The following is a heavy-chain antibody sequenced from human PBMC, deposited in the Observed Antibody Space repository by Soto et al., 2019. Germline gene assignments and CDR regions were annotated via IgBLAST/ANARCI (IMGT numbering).Heavy chain of an antibody. CDR2: ISGSGGST. D-gene: IGHD6-13*01. Sequence: PGGSLRLSCAASGFTFSSYAMSWVRQAPGKGLEWVSAISGSGGSTYYADSVKGRFTISRDNSKNTMYLQMNSLRAEDTAVYYCAKDPLPSSSWYGSNWFDPWGQGALVTVSS. CDR3: AKDPLPSSSWYGSNWFDP. J-gene: IGHJ5*02. CDR1: GFTFSSYA. V-gene: IGHV3-23*01.